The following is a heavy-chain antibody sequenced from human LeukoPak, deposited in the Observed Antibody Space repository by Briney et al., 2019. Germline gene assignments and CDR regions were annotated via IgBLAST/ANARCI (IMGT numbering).Heavy chain of an antibody. J-gene: IGHJ4*02. CDR2: ISGSGGST. D-gene: IGHD3-22*01. CDR1: GFTFSSCA. Sequence: GGSLRLSCAASGFTFSSCAMSWVRQAPGKGLEWVSAISGSGGSTYYADSVKGRFTISRDNSKNTLYLQMSSLRAEDTAVYYCAKDHYYDSSGYFAGKVDYWGQGTLVTVSS. CDR3: AKDHYYDSSGYFAGKVDY. V-gene: IGHV3-23*01.